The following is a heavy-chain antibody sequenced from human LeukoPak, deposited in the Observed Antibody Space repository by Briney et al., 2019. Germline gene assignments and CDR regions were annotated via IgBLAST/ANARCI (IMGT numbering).Heavy chain of an antibody. CDR3: ARSPRYCSGGSCYSLFDY. V-gene: IGHV1-8*01. CDR1: GYTFTSYD. D-gene: IGHD2-15*01. CDR2: MNPNSGNT. J-gene: IGHJ4*02. Sequence: ASVKVSCKASGYTFTSYDINWVRQATGQGLEWMGWMNPNSGNTGYARKFQGRVTMTRNTSISTAYMELSSLRSEDTAVYYCARSPRYCSGGSCYSLFDYWGQGTLVTVSS.